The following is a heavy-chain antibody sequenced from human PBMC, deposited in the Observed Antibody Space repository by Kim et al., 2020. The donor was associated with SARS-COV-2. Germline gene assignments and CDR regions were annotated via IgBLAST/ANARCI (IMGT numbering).Heavy chain of an antibody. D-gene: IGHD3-9*01. CDR2: IYYSGST. V-gene: IGHV4-59*01. CDR1: GGSISSYY. CDR3: ARATLPYVILTGYYSVIDF. J-gene: IGHJ4*02. Sequence: SETLSLTCTVSGGSISSYYWSWIRQPPGKGLEWIGYIYYSGSTNYNPSLKSRVTISVDTSKNQFSLKLSSVTAADTAVYYCARATLPYVILTGYYSVIDFRGQGTLVTVPS.